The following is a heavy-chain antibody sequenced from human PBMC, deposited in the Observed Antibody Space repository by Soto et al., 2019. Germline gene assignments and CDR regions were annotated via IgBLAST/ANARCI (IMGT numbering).Heavy chain of an antibody. CDR1: GGTFSSYA. J-gene: IGHJ5*02. CDR3: AIGCDYYFWSGYHPERSNWFDP. D-gene: IGHD3-3*01. V-gene: IGHV1-69*13. Sequence: SVKVSCKASGGTFSSYAISWVRQAPGQGLEWMGGIIPIFGTANYAQKFQGRVTITADESTSTAYMELSSLRSEDMAVYYCAIGCDYYFWSGYHPERSNWFDPWGQGTLVTVSS. CDR2: IIPIFGTA.